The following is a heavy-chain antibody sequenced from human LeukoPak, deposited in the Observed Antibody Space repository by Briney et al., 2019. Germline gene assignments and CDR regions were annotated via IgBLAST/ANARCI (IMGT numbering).Heavy chain of an antibody. V-gene: IGHV3-48*02. J-gene: IGHJ4*02. CDR1: GFSFTDYP. CDR2: IRTSAEGANYA. CDR3: ASDQRYAFDY. D-gene: IGHD3-9*01. Sequence: GGSLRLSCAASGFSFTDYPMNWVRQAPGKGLEWVSNIRTSAEGANYAYYADSVKGRVTISRDDAKNTLYLHMNSLRDDDTAVYYCASDQRYAFDYWGQGILVTVSS.